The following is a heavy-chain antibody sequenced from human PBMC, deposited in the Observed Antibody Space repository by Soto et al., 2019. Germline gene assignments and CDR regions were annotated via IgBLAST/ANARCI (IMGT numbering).Heavy chain of an antibody. J-gene: IGHJ4*02. V-gene: IGHV3-33*01. CDR1: GFTFSSYG. CDR2: IWYDGSNK. D-gene: IGHD2-2*01. Sequence: GGSLRLSCAASGFTFSSYGMHWVRQAPGKGLEWVAVIWYDGSNKYYADSVKGRFTISRDNSKNTLYLQMNSLRAEDTAVYYCARSLLYQLRKYYFDYWGQGTLVTVSS. CDR3: ARSLLYQLRKYYFDY.